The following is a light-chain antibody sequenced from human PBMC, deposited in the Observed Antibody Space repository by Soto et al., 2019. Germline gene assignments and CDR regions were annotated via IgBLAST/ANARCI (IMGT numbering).Light chain of an antibody. Sequence: EIVLTQSPGTLSLSPGERATLSCRASQSVSSSYFAWYQQKPGQAPRLLIYGASSRATGIPDRFSGSASGTDFPLTISRLEAEYVAVYYCQQYGSSPGTFGQGTKVEIK. CDR3: QQYGSSPGT. CDR2: GAS. V-gene: IGKV3-20*01. J-gene: IGKJ1*01. CDR1: QSVSSSY.